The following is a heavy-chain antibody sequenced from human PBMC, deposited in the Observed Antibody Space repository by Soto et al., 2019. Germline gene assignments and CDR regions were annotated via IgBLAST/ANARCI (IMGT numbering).Heavy chain of an antibody. CDR3: ARAGYCSGSSCYWFDY. CDR1: GDTFSSYA. J-gene: IGHJ4*02. V-gene: IGHV1-69*06. D-gene: IGHD2-15*01. Sequence: QVQLVQSGAEVKKPGSSVKVSCKASGDTFSSYAFSWVRQAPGQGLEWMGGIIPIFGTANYAQKFQGRVTITADKSTSTAYMELRRLRSEDTAVYYCARAGYCSGSSCYWFDYWGQGTRVTASS. CDR2: IIPIFGTA.